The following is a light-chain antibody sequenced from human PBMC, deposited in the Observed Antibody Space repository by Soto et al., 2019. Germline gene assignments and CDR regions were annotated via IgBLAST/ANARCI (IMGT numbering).Light chain of an antibody. J-gene: IGLJ1*01. CDR3: QLWDVGSDHYV. CDR1: NIGDKL. V-gene: IGLV3-21*04. Sequence: SYELTQSPSVSLAPGETARISCEGNNIGDKLVHWYQQRPGQAPVPVIYFDSERPSGIPERFSGSNSGNTATLIITRVEAGDEADYYCQLWDVGSDHYVFGSGTKLTVL. CDR2: FDS.